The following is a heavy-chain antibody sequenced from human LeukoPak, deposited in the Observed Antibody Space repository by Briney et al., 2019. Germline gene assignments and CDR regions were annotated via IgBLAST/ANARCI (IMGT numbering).Heavy chain of an antibody. D-gene: IGHD3-22*01. Sequence: GGSLRLSCAASGFTFSSYEMNWVRQAPGKGLEWVSYISSSGSTIYYADSVKGRFTISRDNAKNSLYLQMNSLRAEDTAVYYCATLPSQRYYYDSSGTITGDYCGQGTLVTVSS. V-gene: IGHV3-48*03. CDR3: ATLPSQRYYYDSSGTITGDY. CDR2: ISSSGSTI. J-gene: IGHJ4*02. CDR1: GFTFSSYE.